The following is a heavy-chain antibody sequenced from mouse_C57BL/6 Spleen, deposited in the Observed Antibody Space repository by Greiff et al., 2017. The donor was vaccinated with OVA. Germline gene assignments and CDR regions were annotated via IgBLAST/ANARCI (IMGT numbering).Heavy chain of an antibody. CDR2: IDPSDSYT. CDR3: ARGGNYGVYLDY. J-gene: IGHJ2*01. CDR1: GYTFTSYW. Sequence: QVQLQQPGAELVRPGTSVKLSCKASGYTFTSYWMHWVKQRPGHGLEWIGVIDPSDSYTNYNQKFKGKATLSVATSSSTAYMQHSSLTSEDSAVYYCARGGNYGVYLDYWGQGTTLTVSS. V-gene: IGHV1-59*01. D-gene: IGHD2-1*01.